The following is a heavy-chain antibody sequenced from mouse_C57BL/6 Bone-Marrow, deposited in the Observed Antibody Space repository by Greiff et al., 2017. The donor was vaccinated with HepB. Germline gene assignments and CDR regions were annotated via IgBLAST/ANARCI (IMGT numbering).Heavy chain of an antibody. CDR3: VREDYGSSPYYAMDY. D-gene: IGHD1-1*01. CDR2: IRSKSSNYAT. J-gene: IGHJ4*01. V-gene: IGHV10-3*01. CDR1: GFTFNTYA. Sequence: EVQVVESGGGLVQPKGSLKLSCAASGFTFNTYAMHWVRQAPGKGLEWVARIRSKSSNYATYYADSVKDRFTISRDDSQSMLYLQMNNLKTEDTAMYYCVREDYGSSPYYAMDYWGQGTSVTVSS.